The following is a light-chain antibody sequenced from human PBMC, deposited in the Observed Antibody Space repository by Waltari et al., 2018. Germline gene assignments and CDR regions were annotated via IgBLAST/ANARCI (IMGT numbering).Light chain of an antibody. J-gene: IGKJ5*01. CDR3: MQGTMKIT. V-gene: IGKV2-24*01. CDR2: KVS. Sequence: DIVMTQTPLSSPATLGQPASISCKSSHSLVHSDGKTYLSWLQQRPGQPPRLLIYKVSNRFSGVPDRFTGSGAGTDFTLKISMVEAEDVGIYYCMQGTMKITFGQGTRLE. CDR1: HSLVHSDGKTY.